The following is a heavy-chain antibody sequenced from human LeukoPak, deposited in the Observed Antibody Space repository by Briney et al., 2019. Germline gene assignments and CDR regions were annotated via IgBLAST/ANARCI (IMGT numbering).Heavy chain of an antibody. V-gene: IGHV3-48*03. CDR2: ISSSGSTI. D-gene: IGHD6-13*01. CDR1: GFTFSSYE. CDR3: ARQLDRAAAGTLGY. Sequence: GGSLRLSRAASGFTFSSYEMNWVRQAPGKGLEWVSYISSSGSTIYYADSVKGRFTISRDNAKNSLYLQMNSLRAEDTAVYYCARQLDRAAAGTLGYWGQGTLVTVSS. J-gene: IGHJ4*02.